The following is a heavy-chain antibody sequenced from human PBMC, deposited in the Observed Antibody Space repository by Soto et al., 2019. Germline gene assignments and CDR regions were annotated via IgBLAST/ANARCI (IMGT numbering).Heavy chain of an antibody. CDR1: GFTFSSYA. CDR3: AKDDMITFGGVIVNYYYYYYMDV. D-gene: IGHD3-16*02. CDR2: ISGSGGST. V-gene: IGHV3-23*01. J-gene: IGHJ6*03. Sequence: EVQLLESGGGLVQPGGSLRLSCAASGFTFSSYAMSWVRQAPGKGLEWVSAISGSGGSTYYADSVKGRFTISRDNSKNTLYLQMNSLRGGDTAVYYCAKDDMITFGGVIVNYYYYYYMDVWGKGTTVTVSS.